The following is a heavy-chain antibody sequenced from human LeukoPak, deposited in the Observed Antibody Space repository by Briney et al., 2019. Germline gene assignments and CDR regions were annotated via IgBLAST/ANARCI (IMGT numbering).Heavy chain of an antibody. Sequence: SVKVSCKASGYTFTGYYMHWVRQAPGQGLEWMGRIIPILGIANYAQKFQGRVTITADKSTSTAYMELSSLRSEDTAVYYCARSYYDSSGSSDYWGQGTLVTVSS. J-gene: IGHJ4*02. CDR1: GYTFTGYY. V-gene: IGHV1-69*02. CDR2: IIPILGIA. D-gene: IGHD3-22*01. CDR3: ARSYYDSSGSSDY.